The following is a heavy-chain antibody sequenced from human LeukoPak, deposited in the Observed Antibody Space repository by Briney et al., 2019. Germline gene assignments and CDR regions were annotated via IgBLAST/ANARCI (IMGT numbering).Heavy chain of an antibody. J-gene: IGHJ4*02. CDR1: GGSVSSGNYY. CDR2: IYYSGSI. V-gene: IGHV4-61*01. CDR3: ARGPLAQGQPFAY. Sequence: AETLSLPCTVSGGSVSSGNYYWSWLRQPPGKGLEGIGYIYYSGSINYNPSLKSRVTISVDTSKNQFSLKLSSVTAADTALYYCARGPLAQGQPFAYWGQGTLVTVSS.